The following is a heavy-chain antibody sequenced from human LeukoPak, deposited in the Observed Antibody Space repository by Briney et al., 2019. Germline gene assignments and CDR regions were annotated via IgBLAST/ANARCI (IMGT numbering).Heavy chain of an antibody. D-gene: IGHD3-22*01. CDR1: GGSIRSSYYY. J-gene: IGHJ1*01. CDR3: ARAPLTYYYDSSGYYVAEYFQH. Sequence: SETLSLTCTVSGGSIRSSYYYWGWIRQPPGKGLEWIGSIYDSGSTYYNPSLKSQVTISVDTSKNQFSLKLSSVTAADTAVYYCARAPLTYYYDSSGYYVAEYFQHWGQGTLVTVSS. V-gene: IGHV4-39*01. CDR2: IYDSGST.